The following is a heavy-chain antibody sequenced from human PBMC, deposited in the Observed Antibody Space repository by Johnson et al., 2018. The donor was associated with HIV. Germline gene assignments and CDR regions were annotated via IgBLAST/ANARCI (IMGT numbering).Heavy chain of an antibody. CDR1: GFTLSSYD. CDR3: ARRSIRSDGFDI. Sequence: VQLVESGGGLVQPGGSLRLSCAASGFTLSSYDMHWVRQATGKGLEWVSEIDTAGATYYPGSVKGRFTTSRENAKNSLYLQMNSLRAGDTAGYFCARRSIRSDGFDIWGKGTMVTVSS. CDR2: IDTAGAT. V-gene: IGHV3-13*01. D-gene: IGHD4-11*01. J-gene: IGHJ3*02.